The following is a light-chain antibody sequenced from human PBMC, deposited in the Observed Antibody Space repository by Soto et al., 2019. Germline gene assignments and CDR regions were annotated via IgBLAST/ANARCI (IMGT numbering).Light chain of an antibody. CDR1: TSNIGYNF. Sequence: QSVLTQPPSLSAAPGQKVTISCSGSTSNIGYNFVSWYQQLPGTAPKLLIYDSDRRPSGIPDRFSASKSGTSATLDITGLQTGDEADYYCGTWDSSLSAVVFGAGTKLTVL. V-gene: IGLV1-51*01. J-gene: IGLJ2*01. CDR3: GTWDSSLSAVV. CDR2: DSD.